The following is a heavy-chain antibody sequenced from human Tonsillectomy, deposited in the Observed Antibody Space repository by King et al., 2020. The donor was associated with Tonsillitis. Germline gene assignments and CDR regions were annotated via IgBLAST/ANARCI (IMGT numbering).Heavy chain of an antibody. CDR3: SRVRGSRTTSGLYYYYMDV. Sequence: VQLVESGGGLVQPGRSLRLSCTASGFSFGDYTMNWVRQAPGKGLEWVGFIIIKAYVETTQCAASVKGRFTISRDDSKSIAYLQMNSLKTEDTAVYYCSRVRGSRTTSGLYYYYMDVWGKGTTVTVSS. V-gene: IGHV3-49*04. D-gene: IGHD2-2*01. CDR2: IIIKAYVETT. J-gene: IGHJ6*03. CDR1: GFSFGDYT.